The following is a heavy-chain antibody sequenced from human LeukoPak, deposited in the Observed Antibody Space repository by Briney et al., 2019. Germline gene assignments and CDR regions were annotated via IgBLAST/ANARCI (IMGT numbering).Heavy chain of an antibody. Sequence: TSETLSLTCTVSGGSISSSSYSWGWIRQPPGKGLEWIGSIYYSGSTYYNPSLKSRVTISVDTSKNQFSLKLSSVTAADTAVYYCARHADGGVFDYWGQGTLVTVSS. CDR1: GGSISSSSYS. CDR3: ARHADGGVFDY. V-gene: IGHV4-39*01. CDR2: IYYSGST. D-gene: IGHD2-8*02. J-gene: IGHJ4*02.